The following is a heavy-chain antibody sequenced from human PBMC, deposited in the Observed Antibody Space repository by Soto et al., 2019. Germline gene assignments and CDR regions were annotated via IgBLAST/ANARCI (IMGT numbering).Heavy chain of an antibody. V-gene: IGHV3-9*01. CDR3: AKDIRRQDGSGYYISPAFDI. CDR2: ISWNSGSI. CDR1: GFTFDDYA. Sequence: EVQLVESGGGLVQPGRSLRLSCAASGFTFDDYAMHWVRQAPGKGLEWVSGISWNSGSIGYADSVKGRFTISRDNAKNSLYLQMNSLRAEDTALYYCAKDIRRQDGSGYYISPAFDIWGQGTMVTVSS. D-gene: IGHD3-22*01. J-gene: IGHJ3*02.